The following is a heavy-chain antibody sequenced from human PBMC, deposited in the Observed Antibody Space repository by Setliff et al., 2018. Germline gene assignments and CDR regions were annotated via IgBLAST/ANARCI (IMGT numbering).Heavy chain of an antibody. V-gene: IGHV3-48*01. CDR1: GFTFSSYG. J-gene: IGHJ6*03. CDR2: ISSSSTTI. D-gene: IGHD2-2*02. Sequence: GGSLRLSCAASGFTFSSYGMNWVRQAPGKGLEWLSYISSSSTTIYYADSVKGRFTVSRDNAKNSLYLQMNSLRADDAAVYYCARSSAPIKRDYMDVWGKGATVTVSS. CDR3: ARSSAPIKRDYMDV.